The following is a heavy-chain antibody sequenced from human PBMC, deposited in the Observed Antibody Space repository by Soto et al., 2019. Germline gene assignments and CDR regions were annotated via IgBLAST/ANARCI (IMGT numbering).Heavy chain of an antibody. CDR3: ARGPIVVISRDWLDP. CDR2: ISDGGSNK. D-gene: IGHD3-22*01. J-gene: IGHJ5*02. V-gene: IGHV3-30*03. CDR1: GFTFSNYG. Sequence: QVQLVESGGGVVQPGRSLRLSCTASGFTFSNYGMHWVRQAPGKGLEWVAVISDGGSNKDYADSVRGRFTISRDNSKSTLYLQMKSVTAQDTPMYYCARGPIVVISRDWLDPWGQGTLVTVSS.